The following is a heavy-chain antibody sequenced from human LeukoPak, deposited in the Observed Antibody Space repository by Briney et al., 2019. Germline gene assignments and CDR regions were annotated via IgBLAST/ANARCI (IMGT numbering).Heavy chain of an antibody. J-gene: IGHJ4*02. CDR3: AKGGGITMVRGARRQHYFDY. CDR2: ISYDGSNK. D-gene: IGHD3-10*01. Sequence: PGGSLRLSCAASGFTFSSYGIHWVRQAPGKGLEWVTFISYDGSNKYYADSVKGRFTISRDNSKNTLYLQMNSLRAEDTAVYYCAKGGGITMVRGARRQHYFDYWGQGTLVTVSS. CDR1: GFTFSSYG. V-gene: IGHV3-30*02.